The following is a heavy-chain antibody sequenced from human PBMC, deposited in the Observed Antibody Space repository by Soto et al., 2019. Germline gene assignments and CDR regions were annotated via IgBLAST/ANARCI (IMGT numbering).Heavy chain of an antibody. CDR1: GGSLSAYY. V-gene: IGHV4-34*01. J-gene: IGHJ1*01. Sequence: QVQLQQWGAGLLKPSETLSLTCAVYGGSLSAYYWSWIRQPPGKGLEWIGEINPSGTTNYNPSLTSRVTISVDTSKNQFSLKLSSVTAADTAVYHCALAPAAHILHWGQGTLVPVSS. D-gene: IGHD2-2*01. CDR2: INPSGTT. CDR3: ALAPAAHILH.